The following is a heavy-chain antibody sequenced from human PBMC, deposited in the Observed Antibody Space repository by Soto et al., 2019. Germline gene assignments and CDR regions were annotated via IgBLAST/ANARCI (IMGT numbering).Heavy chain of an antibody. CDR3: ARSLNGYAFDY. CDR1: GGSISIGSYF. CDR2: VHNIGST. J-gene: IGHJ4*02. D-gene: IGHD5-18*01. V-gene: IGHV4-31*01. Sequence: SETLSLTCTVSGGSISIGSYFWTWIRQHPGKGLEWIGYVHNIGSTFYTPSLKTQVTISLDTSRNLFSLNLSSVTAADTAVYYCARSLNGYAFDYWGQGALVTVSS.